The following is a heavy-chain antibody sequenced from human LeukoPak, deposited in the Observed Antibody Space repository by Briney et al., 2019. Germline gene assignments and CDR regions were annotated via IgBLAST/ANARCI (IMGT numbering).Heavy chain of an antibody. CDR2: FDPEDGET. CDR3: ATGDQRLWETFDY. Sequence: ASVKVSCKVSGYTLTELSMHWVRQAPGKGLEWMGGFDPEDGETIYAQKFQGRVTMTEDTSTDTAHMELSSLRSEDTAVYYCATGDQRLWETFDYWGQGTLVTVSS. CDR1: GYTLTELS. V-gene: IGHV1-24*01. J-gene: IGHJ4*02. D-gene: IGHD6-25*01.